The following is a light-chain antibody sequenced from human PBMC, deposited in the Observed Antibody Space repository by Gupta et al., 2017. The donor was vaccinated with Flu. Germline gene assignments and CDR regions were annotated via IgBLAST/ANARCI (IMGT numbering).Light chain of an antibody. CDR3: SAWDSSRNDVV. Sequence: QPALTQPPSVSKGLSPTAPLTCTGNSNNIRNQGAAWLQQHQGHPPKVLCHRDNKRPSAISERFSASRSGNTASLTITGLQPEEEADYFCSAWDSSRNDVVFGGGTKLTVL. CDR1: SNNIRNQG. CDR2: RDN. V-gene: IGLV10-54*04. J-gene: IGLJ2*01.